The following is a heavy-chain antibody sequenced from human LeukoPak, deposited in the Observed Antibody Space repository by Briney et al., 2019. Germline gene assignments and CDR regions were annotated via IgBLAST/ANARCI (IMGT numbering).Heavy chain of an antibody. CDR3: AKQRGNYYYFDY. CDR2: ISGSGDNT. Sequence: GGSLRLSCAASGFTFSSYAMSWVRQAPGKGLEWVSAISGSGDNTYYADSVKDRFTISRDKSKNTLYLQMNSLGAEDTAVYYCAKQRGNYYYFDYWGQGALVTVSS. CDR1: GFTFSSYA. D-gene: IGHD4-11*01. V-gene: IGHV3-23*01. J-gene: IGHJ4*02.